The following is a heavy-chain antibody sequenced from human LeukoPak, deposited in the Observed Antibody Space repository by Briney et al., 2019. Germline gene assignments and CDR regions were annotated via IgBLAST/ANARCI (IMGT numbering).Heavy chain of an antibody. J-gene: IGHJ3*01. CDR2: ISDSGRDM. V-gene: IGHV3-11*04. Sequence: PGGSLRLSCTASGFTFSAYYMSWIRQAPGEGLEWVSYISDSGRDMYNRDSVKGRFTISRDNAKNSLYLQMASLRAADTAVYYCVRDTNHPSGYCGSTNCLDAFDLWGQGTMVTVSS. CDR3: VRDTNHPSGYCGSTNCLDAFDL. CDR1: GFTFSAYY. D-gene: IGHD2-2*01.